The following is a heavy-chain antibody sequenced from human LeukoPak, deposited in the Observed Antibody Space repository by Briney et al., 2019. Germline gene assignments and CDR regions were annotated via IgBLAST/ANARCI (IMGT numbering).Heavy chain of an antibody. D-gene: IGHD2-2*01. Sequence: GASVKVSCKASGYTFTSYGISWVRQAPGQGLEWMRWISAYNGNTNYAQKLQGRVTMTTDTSTSTAYMELSSLRSEDTAVYYCAASLGYCSSTSCYGDYWGQGTLVTVSS. CDR1: GYTFTSYG. V-gene: IGHV1-18*01. J-gene: IGHJ4*02. CDR2: ISAYNGNT. CDR3: AASLGYCSSTSCYGDY.